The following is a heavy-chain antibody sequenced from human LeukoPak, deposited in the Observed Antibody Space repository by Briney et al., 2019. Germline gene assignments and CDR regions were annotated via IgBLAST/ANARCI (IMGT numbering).Heavy chain of an antibody. V-gene: IGHV3-23*01. Sequence: PGASLRLSCAASGFTFSSYAMSWVRQAPGKGLEWVSAISGSGGSTYYADSVKGRFTISRDNSKNTLSLQMNSLRAEDTALYYCAKELGQLGQKYNWFDPWGQGTLVTVSS. CDR2: ISGSGGST. CDR3: AKELGQLGQKYNWFDP. D-gene: IGHD6-6*01. CDR1: GFTFSSYA. J-gene: IGHJ5*02.